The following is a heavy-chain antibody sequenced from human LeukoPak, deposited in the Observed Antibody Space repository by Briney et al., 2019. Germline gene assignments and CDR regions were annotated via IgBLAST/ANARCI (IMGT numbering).Heavy chain of an antibody. CDR3: TRENYVPDS. D-gene: IGHD3-10*02. V-gene: IGHV3-7*03. Sequence: PGGSLRLSCAASGFTFSNTAMSWVRQTPGKGLEWVASISDGGRATYYGDSVRGRFTISRDDARNSLFLQMNGLRADDTAVYYCTRENYVPDSWGQGTLVTVSS. CDR1: GFTFSNTA. CDR2: ISDGGRAT. J-gene: IGHJ5*02.